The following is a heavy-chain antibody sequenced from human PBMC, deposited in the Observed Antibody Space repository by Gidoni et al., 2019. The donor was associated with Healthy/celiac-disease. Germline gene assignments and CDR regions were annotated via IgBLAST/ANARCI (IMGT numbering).Heavy chain of an antibody. V-gene: IGHV2-5*02. CDR2: IYWDDDK. CDR1: GSSPCTSGLG. J-gene: IGHJ3*02. D-gene: IGHD2-2*01. CDR3: AHSGSYCSSTSCYRDAFDI. Sequence: QITLKESGPTLVNPIQTFTLPCTFPGSSPCTSGLGVGWIRQPPGKALEWLALIYWDDDKRYSPSLKSRLTITKDTSKNQVVLTMTNMDPVDTATYYCAHSGSYCSSTSCYRDAFDIWGQGTMVTVSS.